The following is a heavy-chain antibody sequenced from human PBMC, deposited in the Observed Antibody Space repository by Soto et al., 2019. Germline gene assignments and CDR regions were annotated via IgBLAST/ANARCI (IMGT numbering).Heavy chain of an antibody. D-gene: IGHD2-2*01. J-gene: IGHJ6*02. Sequence: SETLSLTCTVSGGSISSYYWSWIRQPAGKGLEWIGRIYNSGSTNYNPSLKSRVTMSVDTSKNQFSLKLSSVTAADTAVYYCAGDCSSTSCSNYYYYYGMDVWGQGTTVTVSS. CDR1: GGSISSYY. CDR3: AGDCSSTSCSNYYYYYGMDV. V-gene: IGHV4-4*07. CDR2: IYNSGST.